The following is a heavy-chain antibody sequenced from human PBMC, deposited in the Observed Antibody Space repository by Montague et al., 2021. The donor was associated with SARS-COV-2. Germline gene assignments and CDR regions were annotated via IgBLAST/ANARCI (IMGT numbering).Heavy chain of an antibody. CDR1: GGSISSVY. CDR2: VSDSGGS. V-gene: IGHV4-59*08. D-gene: IGHD4-11*01. Sequence: SETLSLTCTVSGGSISSVYWCWFRQPPAKGLQWMGDVSDSGGSNNNPSLTSRVTMSVDKSNNHYSLKVNAANAAETAAYYCARHYSATLPAVYWGQGTLVTVSS. CDR3: ARHYSATLPAVY. J-gene: IGHJ4*02.